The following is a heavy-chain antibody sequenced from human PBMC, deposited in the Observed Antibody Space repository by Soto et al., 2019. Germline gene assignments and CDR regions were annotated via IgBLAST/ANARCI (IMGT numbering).Heavy chain of an antibody. CDR3: ASVRGGYYYAMDV. Sequence: SETLSLTCAVSGGSIISSNWWSWVRQPPWKGLEWIGEIYHSGSTNYNPSLKSRVTISVDKSKNQFSLKLSSVTAADTAVYYCASVRGGYYYAMDVWGQGTTVT. CDR1: GGSIISSNW. D-gene: IGHD3-10*02. J-gene: IGHJ6*02. CDR2: IYHSGST. V-gene: IGHV4-4*02.